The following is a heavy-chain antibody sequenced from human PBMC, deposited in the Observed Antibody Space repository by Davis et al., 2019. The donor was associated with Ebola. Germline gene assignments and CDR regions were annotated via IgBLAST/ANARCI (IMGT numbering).Heavy chain of an antibody. CDR3: ARDLLRDIVVVAAATTPGY. CDR2: ISAYNGNT. V-gene: IGHV1-18*01. D-gene: IGHD2-15*01. CDR1: GYTFTSYG. J-gene: IGHJ4*02. Sequence: ASVKVSCKASGYTFTSYGISWVRQAPGHGLEWMGWISAYNGNTNYAQKLQGRVTMTTDTSTSTAYMELRRLRSDDTAVYYCARDLLRDIVVVAAATTPGYWGQGTLVTVSS.